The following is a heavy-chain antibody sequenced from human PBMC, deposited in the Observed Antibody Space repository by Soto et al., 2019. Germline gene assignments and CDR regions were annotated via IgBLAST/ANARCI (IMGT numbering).Heavy chain of an antibody. CDR2: ISYDGSNK. CDR3: AREYSSGWYDY. V-gene: IGHV3-30-3*01. D-gene: IGHD6-19*01. J-gene: IGHJ4*02. Sequence: GGSLRLSCAASGFTFSSYAMHWVRQAPGKGLEWVAVISYDGSNKYYADSVKGRFTISRDNSKNTLYLQMNSLRAEDTAVYYCAREYSSGWYDYWGQGTLVTVSS. CDR1: GFTFSSYA.